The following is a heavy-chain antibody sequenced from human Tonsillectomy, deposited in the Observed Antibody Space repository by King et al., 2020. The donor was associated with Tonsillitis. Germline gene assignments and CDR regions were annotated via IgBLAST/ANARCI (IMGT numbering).Heavy chain of an antibody. D-gene: IGHD2-15*01. CDR2: INPNSGGT. CDR3: ARVTEFDCSGGTCYGIDV. V-gene: IGHV1-2*02. Sequence: VQLVESGAEVKKPGASVKVSCKASGYTFTGYYMHWVRQAPGQGLEWMGWINPNSGGTNYAQKFQGRVTMTRDTSISTAYMELRRLRSDDTAVYYCARVTEFDCSGGTCYGIDVWGQGTTVTVSS. CDR1: GYTFTGYY. J-gene: IGHJ6*02.